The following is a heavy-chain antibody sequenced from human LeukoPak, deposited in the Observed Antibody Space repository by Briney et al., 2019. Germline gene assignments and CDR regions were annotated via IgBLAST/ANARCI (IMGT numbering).Heavy chain of an antibody. CDR2: INWQWGGT. Sequence: GGSLRLSCAASGFTFDDYGMSWVRQAPGEGLEWGVDINWQWGGTGYIDSVKGRFTISRDNAKNSLYLQMNSLRAEDTGLYYCARDTPRGWATDYWGRGNLVTVSS. CDR3: ARDTPRGWATDY. D-gene: IGHD6-19*01. J-gene: IGHJ4*02. CDR1: GFTFDDYG. V-gene: IGHV3-20*04.